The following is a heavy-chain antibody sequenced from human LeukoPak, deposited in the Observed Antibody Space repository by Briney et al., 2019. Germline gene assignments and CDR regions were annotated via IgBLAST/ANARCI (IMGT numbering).Heavy chain of an antibody. D-gene: IGHD3-10*02. Sequence: SGGSLRLSCAASGFTFSSYGMHWVRQAPGKGLEWVSLIYWDGGSTYYADSVKGRFTISRDNAKNSLYLQMNSLRAEDTAVYYCAELGITMIGGVWGKGTTVTISS. CDR1: GFTFSSYG. CDR3: AELGITMIGGV. CDR2: IYWDGGST. J-gene: IGHJ6*04. V-gene: IGHV3-43D*03.